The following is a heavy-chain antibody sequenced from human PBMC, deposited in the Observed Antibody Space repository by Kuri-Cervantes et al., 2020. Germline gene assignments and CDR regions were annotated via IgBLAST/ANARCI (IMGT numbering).Heavy chain of an antibody. D-gene: IGHD4-17*01. Sequence: SETLSLTCAVSGGSISSSNWWSWVRQPPGKGLEWIGEIYHSGSTNYNPSLKSRVTISVDKSKNQFSLKLSSVTAADTAVYYCASGYGDEVAEHFQHWGQGTLVTVSS. CDR2: IYHSGST. CDR1: GGSISSSNW. CDR3: ASGYGDEVAEHFQH. V-gene: IGHV4-4*02. J-gene: IGHJ1*01.